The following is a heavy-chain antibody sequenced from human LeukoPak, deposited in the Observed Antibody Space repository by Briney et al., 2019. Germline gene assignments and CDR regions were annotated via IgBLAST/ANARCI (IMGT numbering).Heavy chain of an antibody. D-gene: IGHD3-22*01. CDR1: GFTFSNYW. J-gene: IGHJ4*02. Sequence: GGSLRLSCVASGFTFSNYWMHWVRQPPGKGLVWVSRIYVDGRTTNYADSVKGRFTISRDNSKNTLYLQMNSLRAEDTAVYYCARARALINAFDYWGQGTLVTVSS. V-gene: IGHV3-74*01. CDR3: ARARALINAFDY. CDR2: IYVDGRTT.